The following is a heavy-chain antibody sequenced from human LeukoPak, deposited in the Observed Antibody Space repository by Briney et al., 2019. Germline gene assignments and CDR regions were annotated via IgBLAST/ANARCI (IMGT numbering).Heavy chain of an antibody. V-gene: IGHV3-30*04. J-gene: IGHJ4*02. D-gene: IGHD1-14*01. Sequence: GRSLRLSCAASGFTFSSYAMHWVRQAPGKGLEWVAVISYDGSNKYYADSVKGRFTISRDNSKNTLYLQMNSLRAEDTAVYYCARVAGYYFAYWGQGPLVTFSS. CDR2: ISYDGSNK. CDR1: GFTFSSYA. CDR3: ARVAGYYFAY.